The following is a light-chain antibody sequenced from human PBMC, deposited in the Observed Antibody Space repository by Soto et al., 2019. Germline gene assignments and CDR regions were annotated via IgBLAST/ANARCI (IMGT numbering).Light chain of an antibody. CDR1: QVITND. Sequence: IQMTQSPSSLSASVGDRVTITCRASQVITNDLGWYQQKPGKAPRRLIYAASSLQSGVPSRFSGSGSGPKFTLTISSLQPEDFATYYFLQHNTYPWALGQGTKVDIK. J-gene: IGKJ1*01. V-gene: IGKV1-17*01. CDR2: AAS. CDR3: LQHNTYPWA.